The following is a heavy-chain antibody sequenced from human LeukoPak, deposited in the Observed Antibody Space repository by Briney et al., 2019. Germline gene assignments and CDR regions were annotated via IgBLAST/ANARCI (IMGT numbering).Heavy chain of an antibody. CDR1: GGSISSGDYY. D-gene: IGHD2-2*01. CDR2: IYYSGST. V-gene: IGHV4-30-4*01. J-gene: IGHJ5*02. CDR3: ARSVGYCSSTSCYYFETSTDNNWFDP. Sequence: PSETLSLTCTVSGGSISSGDYYWSWIRQPPGKGLEWIGYIYYSGSTYYNPSLKSRVTISVDTSKNQFSLKLSSVTAADTAVYYCARSVGYCSSTSCYYFETSTDNNWFDPWGQGTLVTVSS.